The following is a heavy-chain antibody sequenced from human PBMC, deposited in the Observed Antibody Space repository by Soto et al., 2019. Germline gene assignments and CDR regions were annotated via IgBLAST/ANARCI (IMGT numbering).Heavy chain of an antibody. Sequence: AETLCLTCTFSVGSISIKYWTWIRQPPGKGLEWIGYVYNSGSTNYNPSLKSRVTISEDTSKSQFSLKVNSMTAADTAVYYCARYRREAVAGYTLDNWGQGILVTVSS. V-gene: IGHV4-59*01. J-gene: IGHJ4*02. D-gene: IGHD6-13*01. CDR2: VYNSGST. CDR1: VGSISIKY. CDR3: ARYRREAVAGYTLDN.